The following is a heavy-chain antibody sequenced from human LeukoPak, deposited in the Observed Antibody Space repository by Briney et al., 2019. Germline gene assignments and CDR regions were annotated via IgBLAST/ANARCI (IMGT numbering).Heavy chain of an antibody. CDR2: ISGSGGST. Sequence: GGSLRLSCATSGFSFSTYAMSWVRQAPGEGLEWVSVISGSGGSTHYADSVKGRFTISRDNSKNTLYLQMDSLRVEDTALYYCAKAPRDSSGYFLYCLDHWGQGTLVTVSS. V-gene: IGHV3-23*01. D-gene: IGHD3-22*01. J-gene: IGHJ4*02. CDR3: AKAPRDSSGYFLYCLDH. CDR1: GFSFSTYA.